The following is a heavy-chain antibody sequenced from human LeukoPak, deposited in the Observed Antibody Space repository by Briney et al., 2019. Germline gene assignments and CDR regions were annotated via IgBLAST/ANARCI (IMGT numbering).Heavy chain of an antibody. D-gene: IGHD2-15*01. V-gene: IGHV3-23*01. CDR3: AKELRDIVVVVAAPSYYYYYGMDV. Sequence: GSLRLSCAASGFTVSSNYMSWVRQAPGKGLEWVSAISGSGGSTYYADSVKGRFTISRDNSKNTLYLQMNSLRAEDTAVYYCAKELRDIVVVVAAPSYYYYYGMDVWGQGTTVTVSS. CDR1: GFTVSSNY. J-gene: IGHJ6*02. CDR2: ISGSGGST.